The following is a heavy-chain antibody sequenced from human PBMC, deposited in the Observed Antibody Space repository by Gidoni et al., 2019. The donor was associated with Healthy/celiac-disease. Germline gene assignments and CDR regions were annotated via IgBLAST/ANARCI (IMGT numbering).Heavy chain of an antibody. V-gene: IGHV1-2*02. D-gene: IGHD3-9*01. CDR1: GYTFTGYY. J-gene: IGHJ4*02. CDR3: ARGPPLRYFDWLFDY. Sequence: QVQLVQSGAEVKKPGASVKVSCKASGYTFTGYYMHWVRQAPGQGLEWMGWINPNSVGTNYAQKFQGRVTMTRDTSISTAYMELSRLRSDDTAVYYCARGPPLRYFDWLFDYWGQGTLVTVSS. CDR2: INPNSVGT.